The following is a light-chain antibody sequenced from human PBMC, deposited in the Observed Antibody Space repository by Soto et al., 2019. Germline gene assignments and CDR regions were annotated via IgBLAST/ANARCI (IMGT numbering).Light chain of an antibody. Sequence: QSALTQPASVSGSPGQSVTISCTGTSSDVGGYNYVSWYQQHPGKVPKLMIYDVSDRPSGVSNRFSGSKSGNTASLTISGLQAADEDDYYCSSFTGSTSYVFGSGTKVTVL. CDR2: DVS. CDR1: SSDVGGYNY. CDR3: SSFTGSTSYV. J-gene: IGLJ1*01. V-gene: IGLV2-14*03.